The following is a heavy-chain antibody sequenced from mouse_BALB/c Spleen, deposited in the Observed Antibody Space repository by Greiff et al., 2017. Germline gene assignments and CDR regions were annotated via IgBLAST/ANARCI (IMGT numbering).Heavy chain of an antibody. CDR3: ARSFYYDSLYYAMDY. V-gene: IGHV1-54*01. D-gene: IGHD2-4*01. CDR2: INPGSGGT. Sequence: VQLQQSGAELVRPGTSVKVSCKASGYAFTNYLIEWVKQRPGQGLEWIGVINPGSGGTNYNEKFKGKATLTADKSSSTAYMQLSSLTSDDSAVYFCARSFYYDSLYYAMDYWGQGTSVTVSS. CDR1: GYAFTNYL. J-gene: IGHJ4*01.